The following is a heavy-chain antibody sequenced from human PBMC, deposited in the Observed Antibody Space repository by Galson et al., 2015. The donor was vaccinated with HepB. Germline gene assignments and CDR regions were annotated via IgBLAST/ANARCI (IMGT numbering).Heavy chain of an antibody. Sequence: SLRLSCAASGFTFSSYGMYWVRQAPGKGLEWVVVIWYDGSIEYYRDSVRGRFTVSRDNSRNTLYLQMSSLRAEDTAVYYCARDLGFGLDYWGQGTLVIVSS. V-gene: IGHV3-33*01. CDR3: ARDLGFGLDY. J-gene: IGHJ4*02. CDR2: IWYDGSIE. D-gene: IGHD3-16*01. CDR1: GFTFSSYG.